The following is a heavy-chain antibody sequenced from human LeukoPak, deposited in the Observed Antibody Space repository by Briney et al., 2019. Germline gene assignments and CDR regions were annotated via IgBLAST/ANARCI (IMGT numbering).Heavy chain of an antibody. Sequence: PSETLSLTCTVSGGSISSSSYYWGWIRQPPGKGLEWIGSIYYSGSTYYNPSLKSRVTISVDTSKNQFSLKLSSVTAADTAVYYCARDRERGSGWSSYFDYWGQGTLVTVSS. CDR1: GGSISSSSYY. V-gene: IGHV4-39*07. CDR3: ARDRERGSGWSSYFDY. D-gene: IGHD6-19*01. J-gene: IGHJ4*02. CDR2: IYYSGST.